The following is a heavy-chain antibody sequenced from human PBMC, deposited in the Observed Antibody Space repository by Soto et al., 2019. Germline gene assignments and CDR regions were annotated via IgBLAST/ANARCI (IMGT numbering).Heavy chain of an antibody. J-gene: IGHJ5*02. V-gene: IGHV1-18*01. CDR1: GYTFTSYG. CDR3: ARVLDIVVVPAARPNWFDP. CDR2: ISAYNGNT. Sequence: ASVKVSCKASGYTFTSYGISWVLQAPGQGLEWMGWISAYNGNTNYAQKLQGRVTMTTDTSTSTAYMELRSLRSDDTAVYYCARVLDIVVVPAARPNWFDPWGQGTLVTVSS. D-gene: IGHD2-2*03.